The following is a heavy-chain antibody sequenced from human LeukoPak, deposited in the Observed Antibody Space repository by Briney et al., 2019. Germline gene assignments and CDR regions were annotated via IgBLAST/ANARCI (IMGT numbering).Heavy chain of an antibody. CDR3: ARATFTPSTHWFAP. J-gene: IGHJ5*02. Sequence: PSETLSLTCAVYGGSFSGYYRSWIRQPPGKGLEWIGEINHSGSTNYNPSLKIRVTISVDTSKNQFSLKLSSVTAADTAVYYCARATFTPSTHWFAPGSQGTLVTVP. D-gene: IGHD2/OR15-2a*01. V-gene: IGHV4-34*01. CDR1: GGSFSGYY. CDR2: INHSGST.